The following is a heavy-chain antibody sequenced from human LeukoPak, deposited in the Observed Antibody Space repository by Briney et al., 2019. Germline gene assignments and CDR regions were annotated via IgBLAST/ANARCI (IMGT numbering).Heavy chain of an antibody. D-gene: IGHD2/OR15-2a*01. CDR2: ITGRGTNT. Sequence: PGGSLRLSCAASGFTVSTTYMSWVRQAPGEGLEWVSGITGRGTNTYYADSVKGRFTISRDNSKNTLFLQIDSLRAEDTAVYFCAKDKGPAPSTMTYFDCWGQGTLVTVSS. CDR3: AKDKGPAPSTMTYFDC. V-gene: IGHV3-23*01. J-gene: IGHJ4*02. CDR1: GFTVSTTY.